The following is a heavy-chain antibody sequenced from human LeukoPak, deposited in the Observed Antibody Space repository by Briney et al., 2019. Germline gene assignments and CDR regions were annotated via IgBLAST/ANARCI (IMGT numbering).Heavy chain of an antibody. CDR2: ISYDGSNK. Sequence: PGRSLRLSCAASGFTFSSYGLHWVRQAPGKGLEWVAVISYDGSNKFCADSVKGRFTISRDNSKNTLYLQMNRLTEEDTAVYYCARVGVGDWGSVWDHWGQGARVTVSS. V-gene: IGHV3-30*03. CDR1: GFTFSSYG. CDR3: ARVGVGDWGSVWDH. D-gene: IGHD3-16*01. J-gene: IGHJ4*02.